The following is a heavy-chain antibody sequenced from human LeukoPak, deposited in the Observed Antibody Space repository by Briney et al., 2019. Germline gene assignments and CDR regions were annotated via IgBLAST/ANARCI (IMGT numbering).Heavy chain of an antibody. J-gene: IGHJ4*02. Sequence: GASVKVSCKASGYTFTGYYLHWVRQAPGQGLEWMGWINPNSGGTNYAQNFQGRVTLTRDTSVNTAYMALSGLRDVDTAVYFCARTIVASVGRDYWGQGTLVSVSS. D-gene: IGHD3-10*01. CDR1: GYTFTGYY. CDR2: INPNSGGT. CDR3: ARTIVASVGRDY. V-gene: IGHV1-2*02.